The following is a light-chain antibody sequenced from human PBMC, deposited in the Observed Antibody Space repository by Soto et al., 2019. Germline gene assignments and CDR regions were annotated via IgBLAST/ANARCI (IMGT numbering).Light chain of an antibody. CDR3: CSNAGTYTSV. J-gene: IGLJ3*02. CDR2: DVS. V-gene: IGLV2-11*01. Sequence: QSALTQPRSVSGSPGQSVTISCPGTSSDVGGYNYVSWYQQHPGKAPKLMIYDVSKRPSGVPDRFSGSKSGNTASLTISGLQAEDEADYYCCSNAGTYTSVFGGGTKLTVL. CDR1: SSDVGGYNY.